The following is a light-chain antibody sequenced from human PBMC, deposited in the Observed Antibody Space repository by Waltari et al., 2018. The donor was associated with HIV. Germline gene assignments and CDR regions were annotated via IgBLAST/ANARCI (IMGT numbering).Light chain of an antibody. CDR2: WAF. Sequence: DIVMTQSPDSLAVSLGERAPINCKSSQSLLFNANNKNYLAWYQQKPGQSPTLLFYWAFTREFGVPDRFTGSGSGTDFTLTITSLQSEDVALYYCQQYYSVPWTFGQGTKVEIK. CDR3: QQYYSVPWT. J-gene: IGKJ1*01. V-gene: IGKV4-1*01. CDR1: QSLLFNANNKNY.